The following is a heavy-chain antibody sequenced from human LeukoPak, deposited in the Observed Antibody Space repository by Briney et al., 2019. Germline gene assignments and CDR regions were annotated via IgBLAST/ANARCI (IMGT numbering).Heavy chain of an antibody. CDR2: IKQDGSDK. D-gene: IGHD6-25*01. V-gene: IGHV3-7*05. Sequence: PGGSLTLTCVVSGFTFSSYDMTWVRQAPGKGLEWVANIKQDGSDKAYVDSVKGRFTISRDNAKNSLYLQMNSLRAEDTAVYYCARCVAAIDYWRQGTVVTVSS. CDR1: GFTFSSYD. J-gene: IGHJ4*02. CDR3: ARCVAAIDY.